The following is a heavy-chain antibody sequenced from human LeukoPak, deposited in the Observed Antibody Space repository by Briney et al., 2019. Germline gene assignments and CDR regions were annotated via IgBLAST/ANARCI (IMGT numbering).Heavy chain of an antibody. J-gene: IGHJ4*02. CDR2: ISTTGGYT. D-gene: IGHD5-24*01. CDR1: GFSFSTYD. Sequence: QPGGSLRLSCVGSGFSFSTYDMGWVRQTPGKGLEWVSAISTTGGYTEDADPVKGRFTISRDNSQNTLFLQMHSLRAEDTAVYYCAKKPATIKFPFDIWGQGTLVTVSP. V-gene: IGHV3-23*01. CDR3: AKKPATIKFPFDI.